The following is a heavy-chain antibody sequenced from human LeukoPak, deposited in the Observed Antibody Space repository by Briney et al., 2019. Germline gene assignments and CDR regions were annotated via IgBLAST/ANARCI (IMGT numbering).Heavy chain of an antibody. D-gene: IGHD3-22*01. CDR2: ISGDSATT. Sequence: GGSLRLSCAASGFTFDDYAMHWVRQPPGRGLEWVSLISGDSATTDYADSVKGRFTISRDNRKNSLYLQMSSLRIEDTALYYCAKDGYYDSSGYSWGQGTLVTVSS. J-gene: IGHJ4*02. CDR1: GFTFDDYA. CDR3: AKDGYYDSSGYS. V-gene: IGHV3-43*02.